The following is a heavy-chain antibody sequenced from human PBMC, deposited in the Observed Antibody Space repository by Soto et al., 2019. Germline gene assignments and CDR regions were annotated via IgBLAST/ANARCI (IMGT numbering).Heavy chain of an antibody. J-gene: IGHJ5*02. D-gene: IGHD3-3*01. CDR1: GYTFTSYG. CDR2: ISAYNGNT. Sequence: GASVKVSCKASGYTFTSYGISWVRQAPGQGLEWMGWISAYNGNTNYAQELQGRVTMTTDTSTSTAYMELRSLRSDDTAVYYCARDGGGHYDFWSGYPPLNWFDPWGQGTLVTVSS. CDR3: ARDGGGHYDFWSGYPPLNWFDP. V-gene: IGHV1-18*01.